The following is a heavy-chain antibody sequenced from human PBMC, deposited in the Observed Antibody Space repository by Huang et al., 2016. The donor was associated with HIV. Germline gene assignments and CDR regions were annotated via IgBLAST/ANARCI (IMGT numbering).Heavy chain of an antibody. D-gene: IGHD3-9*01. Sequence: QVQLVESGGGVVQPGRSLRLSCAAYGFTFSSYAMHWFRQARGKGVWCGVVISFNGNKKNDTDSVKGRFTISRDNSKNTLYLQMNGLRAEETAVYFSGRALEGAILVTGSGAYWGQGTLVTVSS. CDR2: ISFNGNKK. CDR1: GFTFSSYA. J-gene: IGHJ4*02. V-gene: IGHV3-30-3*01. CDR3: GRALEGAILVTGSGAY.